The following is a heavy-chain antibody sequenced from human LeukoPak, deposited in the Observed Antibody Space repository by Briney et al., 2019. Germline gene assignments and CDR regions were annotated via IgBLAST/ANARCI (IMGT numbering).Heavy chain of an antibody. D-gene: IGHD6-13*01. Sequence: SETLSLTCTVSSVSISSYYWTWIRQPAGKGLEWIGRIYTSGNTNYNPSLKSRVTMSVDTSKNQSSLKLTSVTAADTAVYYCARGSLAAAGAPRVLYFFDSWGQGTLVPVSS. V-gene: IGHV4-4*07. CDR2: IYTSGNT. J-gene: IGHJ4*02. CDR3: ARGSLAAAGAPRVLYFFDS. CDR1: SVSISSYY.